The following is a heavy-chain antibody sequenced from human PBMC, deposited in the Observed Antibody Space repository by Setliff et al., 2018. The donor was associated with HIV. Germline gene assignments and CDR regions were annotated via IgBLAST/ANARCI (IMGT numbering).Heavy chain of an antibody. Sequence: SETLSLTCTVSGDSIRNDYWTWIRQSPEKGLEWIAYISYSGGTNHNPSLKSRVTISVDKSKNQFSLKLSSVTAADTAVYYCALGGWGFNPEGDDAFDIWGQGTMVTVSS. D-gene: IGHD2-15*01. CDR2: ISYSGGT. J-gene: IGHJ3*02. CDR3: ALGGWGFNPEGDDAFDI. V-gene: IGHV4-59*12. CDR1: GDSIRNDY.